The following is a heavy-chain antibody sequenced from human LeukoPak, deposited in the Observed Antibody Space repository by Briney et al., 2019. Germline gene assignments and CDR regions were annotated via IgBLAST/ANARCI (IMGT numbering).Heavy chain of an antibody. CDR2: ISYDGSNK. D-gene: IGHD5-12*01. Sequence: GGSLRLSCAASGFTFSSYGMHWVRQAPGKGLERVAVISYDGSNKYYADSVKGRFTISRDNSKNTLYLQMNSLRAEDTAVYYCAKASLYSGYDTGDYWGQGTLVTVSS. V-gene: IGHV3-30*18. CDR1: GFTFSSYG. J-gene: IGHJ4*02. CDR3: AKASLYSGYDTGDY.